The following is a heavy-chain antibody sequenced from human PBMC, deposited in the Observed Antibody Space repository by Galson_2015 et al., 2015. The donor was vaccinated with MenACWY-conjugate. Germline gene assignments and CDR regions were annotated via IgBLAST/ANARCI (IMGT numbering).Heavy chain of an antibody. CDR2: INPGGSST. CDR3: AKTRGASFYFDS. Sequence: SLRLSCAASGFIFNTYWMHWVRQAPGKGLVWVSRINPGGSSTTYADSVKDRFTISRDNAKNTPYLQMNSLRPEDTAVFYCAKTRGASFYFDSWGQGTLVTVSS. J-gene: IGHJ4*02. CDR1: GFIFNTYW. V-gene: IGHV3-74*01. D-gene: IGHD1-26*01.